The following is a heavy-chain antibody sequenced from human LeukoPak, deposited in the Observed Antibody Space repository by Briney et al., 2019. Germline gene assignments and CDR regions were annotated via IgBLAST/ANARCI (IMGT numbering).Heavy chain of an antibody. V-gene: IGHV3-23*01. D-gene: IGHD3-22*01. CDR2: ISGSGGST. J-gene: IGHJ6*03. CDR3: AKTEAYYYDSSGYYHTLPPYYYMDV. Sequence: HPGGSLRLSCAASGFTFSSYAMSWVRQAPGKGLEWVSAISGSGGSTYYADSVKGRFTISRDNSKNTLYLQMNSLRAEDTAVYYCAKTEAYYYDSSGYYHTLPPYYYMDVWGKGTTVTVSS. CDR1: GFTFSSYA.